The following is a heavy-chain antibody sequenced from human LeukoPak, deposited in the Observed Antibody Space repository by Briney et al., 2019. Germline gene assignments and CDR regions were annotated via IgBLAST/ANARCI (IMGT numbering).Heavy chain of an antibody. CDR2: ITSSSSYI. D-gene: IGHD6-19*01. CDR3: AREMLAAVAAQS. Sequence: GGSLRLSCAASGFTFSSYTMNWVRQAPGKGLEWVSSITSSSSYIYYADSVKGRFTISRDNAKNSLYLQMNSLRAEDTAVYYCAREMLAAVAAQSWGQGTLVTVSS. J-gene: IGHJ5*02. V-gene: IGHV3-21*01. CDR1: GFTFSSYT.